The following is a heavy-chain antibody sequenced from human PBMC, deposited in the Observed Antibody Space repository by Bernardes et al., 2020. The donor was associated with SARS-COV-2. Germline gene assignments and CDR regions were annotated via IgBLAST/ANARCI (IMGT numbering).Heavy chain of an antibody. D-gene: IGHD4-17*01. Sequence: GGSLRLSCAVSGFTVSSKYMNWVRQALGKGLEWVSVIQSGGYTNYADSVKGRFTVSRDTSENTVSLQMNSLRAEDTAVYYCARGLRWAFDYWGQGTLVSVSS. V-gene: IGHV3-53*01. CDR3: ARGLRWAFDY. J-gene: IGHJ4*02. CDR2: IQSGGYT. CDR1: GFTVSSKY.